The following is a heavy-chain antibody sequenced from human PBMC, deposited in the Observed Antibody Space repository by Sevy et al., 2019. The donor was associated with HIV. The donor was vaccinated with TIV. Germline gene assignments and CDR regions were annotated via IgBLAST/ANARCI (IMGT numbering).Heavy chain of an antibody. J-gene: IGHJ3*02. CDR1: GFTFSSYA. CDR3: ARFPPQRAFDI. Sequence: GGSLRLSCVGSGFTFSSYALHWVRQAPDKGLEWVAVISYDGSNTYYADSVKGRFTISRDNSNNTLYLQMNSLRADDTAVFYCARFPPQRAFDIWGQGTTVTVSS. V-gene: IGHV3-30*04. CDR2: ISYDGSNT.